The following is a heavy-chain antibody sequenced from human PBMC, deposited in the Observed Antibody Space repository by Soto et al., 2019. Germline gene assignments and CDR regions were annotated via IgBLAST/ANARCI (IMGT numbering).Heavy chain of an antibody. D-gene: IGHD3-22*01. J-gene: IGHJ4*02. CDR2: IKTDGTYA. CDR1: GFTFSTYW. CDR3: AAGGSGYYAN. V-gene: IGHV3-74*01. Sequence: EVQLVESGGDLVQPGGSLRLSCAASGFTFSTYWMHWVRQAPGKGLLWVSRIKTDGTYATYADSVKGRFTISRDNAKNTLYLHMNGLRVEDAAVYYCAAGGSGYYANWGQGTLVTVSS.